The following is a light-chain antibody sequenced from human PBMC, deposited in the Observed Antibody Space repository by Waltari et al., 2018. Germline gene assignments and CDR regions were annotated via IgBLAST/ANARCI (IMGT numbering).Light chain of an antibody. J-gene: IGLJ3*02. CDR2: VVS. V-gene: IGLV2-14*01. CDR3: NSYAGSSSWV. CDR1: SSDVGFYNY. Sequence: QSALTQPASVSGSPGQSITISCPGTSSDVGFYNYVSWYQQHPGNAPKLMIYVVSERPSGVSNRFSGSKSGNTASLTISGLQAEDEADYYCNSYAGSSSWVFGGGTKLTVL.